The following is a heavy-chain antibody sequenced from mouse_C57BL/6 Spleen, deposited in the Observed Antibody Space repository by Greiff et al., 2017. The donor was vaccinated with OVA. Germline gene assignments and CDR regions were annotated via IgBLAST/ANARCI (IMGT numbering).Heavy chain of an antibody. CDR2: IYPGSGNT. CDR3: ARRTTVGGDY. V-gene: IGHV1-76*01. Sequence: QVQLQQSGAELVRPGASVKLSCKASGYTFTDYYINWVKQRPGQGLEWIARIYPGSGNTYYNEKFKGKATLTAEKSSSTAYMQLSSLTSEDSAVYFFARRTTVGGDYWGQGTTLTVSS. D-gene: IGHD1-1*01. J-gene: IGHJ2*01. CDR1: GYTFTDYY.